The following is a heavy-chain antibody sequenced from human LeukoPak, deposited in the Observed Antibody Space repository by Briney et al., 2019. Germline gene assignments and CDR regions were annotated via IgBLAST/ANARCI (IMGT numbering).Heavy chain of an antibody. J-gene: IGHJ4*02. CDR1: GGSISSGDYY. Sequence: SQTLSLTCTVSGGSISSGDYYWGWLRQPPGTGLEWIGYSYYSGSTYYNPSLKSRVTISVNTSKNQFSLKLSSVTAADTAVSYCAREGGDSYGLSFDYWGQGTLVTVSS. V-gene: IGHV4-30-4*01. CDR3: AREGGDSYGLSFDY. CDR2: SYYSGST. D-gene: IGHD5-18*01.